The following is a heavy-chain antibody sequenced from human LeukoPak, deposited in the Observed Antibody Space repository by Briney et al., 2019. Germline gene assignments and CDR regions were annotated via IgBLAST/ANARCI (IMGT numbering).Heavy chain of an antibody. J-gene: IGHJ4*02. CDR1: GGSISSGGYS. V-gene: IGHV4-30-2*01. D-gene: IGHD4-17*01. Sequence: SQTLSLTCAVSGGSISSGGYSWSWIRQPPGKGLEWIGYIYHSGSTYYNPSLKSRVTISVDRSKNQFSLKLSSVTAADTAVYYCASYYGDYSYFDYWGQGTLVTVSP. CDR2: IYHSGST. CDR3: ASYYGDYSYFDY.